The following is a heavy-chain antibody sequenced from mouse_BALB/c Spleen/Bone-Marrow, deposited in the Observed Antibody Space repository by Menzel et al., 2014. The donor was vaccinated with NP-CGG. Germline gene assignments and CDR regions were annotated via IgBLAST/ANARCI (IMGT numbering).Heavy chain of an antibody. CDR1: GFTFSSYG. J-gene: IGHJ2*01. D-gene: IGHD1-1*01. V-gene: IGHV5-6-3*01. Sequence: EVMLVGSGGGLVQPGGSLKLSCAASGFTFSSYGMSWVRQTPDKRLELVATINSNGGSTYYPDSVKGRFTISRDNAKNTLYLQMSSLKTEDTAMYYCARDYYGSSDYWGQGTTLTVSS. CDR2: INSNGGST. CDR3: ARDYYGSSDY.